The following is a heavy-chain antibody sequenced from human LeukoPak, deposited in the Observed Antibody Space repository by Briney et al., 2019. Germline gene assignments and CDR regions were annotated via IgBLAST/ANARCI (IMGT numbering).Heavy chain of an antibody. Sequence: VSVRVSCKASGYTFTGYYMHWVRQAPGQGLEWMGWINPNSGGTNYAQKFQGRVTMTRDTSISTAYMELSRLRSDDTAVYYCAREYSSSWYYFDYWGQGTLVTVSS. V-gene: IGHV1-2*02. CDR3: AREYSSSWYYFDY. J-gene: IGHJ4*02. D-gene: IGHD6-13*01. CDR1: GYTFTGYY. CDR2: INPNSGGT.